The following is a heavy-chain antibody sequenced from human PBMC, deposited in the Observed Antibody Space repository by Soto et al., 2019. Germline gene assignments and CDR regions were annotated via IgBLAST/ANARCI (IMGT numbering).Heavy chain of an antibody. Sequence: QLQLQESGPGLVKPSETLSLTCTVSGGSISSSSYYWGWIRQPPGKGLEWIGSIYYSGSTYYNPSPKRRVTISVDTSKNQFSLKLSSVTAADTAVYYCAGERGYCSGGSCPVDYWGQGTLVTVSS. CDR2: IYYSGST. CDR3: AGERGYCSGGSCPVDY. CDR1: GGSISSSSYY. V-gene: IGHV4-39*02. D-gene: IGHD2-15*01. J-gene: IGHJ4*02.